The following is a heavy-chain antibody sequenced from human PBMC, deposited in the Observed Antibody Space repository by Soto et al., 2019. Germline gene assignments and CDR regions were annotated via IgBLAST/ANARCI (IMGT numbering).Heavy chain of an antibody. Sequence: QVPLVQSGAEVKKPGASVKVSCKASGYTFTSYGISWVRQAPGQGLEWMRWISAYNGNTNYAQKLQGRVTMTTDTSTSTAYMELRSLRSDDTAVYYCARAPYDFWSGYPIDYWGQGTLVTVSS. CDR1: GYTFTSYG. CDR2: ISAYNGNT. V-gene: IGHV1-18*04. CDR3: ARAPYDFWSGYPIDY. J-gene: IGHJ4*02. D-gene: IGHD3-3*01.